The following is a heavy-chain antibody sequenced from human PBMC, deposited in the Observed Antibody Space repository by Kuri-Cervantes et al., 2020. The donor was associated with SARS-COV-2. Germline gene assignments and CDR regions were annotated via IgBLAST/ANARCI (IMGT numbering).Heavy chain of an antibody. CDR2: IKQGGSEV. J-gene: IGHJ6*03. V-gene: IGHV3-7*03. Sequence: GGSLRLSCAASGFSLSDYWMSWVRQAPGKGLEWVANIKQGGSEVHYVDSVKGRFTISKDGAKNSLYLQMNNLRAEDTAVYFCARDRSLELGPSHMDVWGKGTTVTVSS. CDR3: ARDRSLELGPSHMDV. CDR1: GFSLSDYW. D-gene: IGHD1-7*01.